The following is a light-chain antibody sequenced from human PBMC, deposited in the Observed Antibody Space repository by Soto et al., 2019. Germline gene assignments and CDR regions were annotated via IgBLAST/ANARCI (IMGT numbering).Light chain of an antibody. Sequence: DIEMTQSPSTLSASVGDRVTITCRASQTIRRWLAWCQQRPGKAPKVLIYDASTLESGVPARFSGSGSETEFTLTISSLQPEDSATYYCQHYDSDPWTFGQGTKV. J-gene: IGKJ1*01. CDR2: DAS. CDR3: QHYDSDPWT. V-gene: IGKV1-5*01. CDR1: QTIRRW.